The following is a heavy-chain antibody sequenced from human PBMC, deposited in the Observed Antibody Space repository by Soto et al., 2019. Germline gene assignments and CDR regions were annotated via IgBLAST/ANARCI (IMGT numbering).Heavy chain of an antibody. J-gene: IGHJ6*02. CDR3: ARDWGTPGRGSAVGYYYHYGMDV. V-gene: IGHV3-7*05. D-gene: IGHD1-1*01. Sequence: EVQLVESGGGLVQPGGSLRLSCIASEFTFNTYWMNWVRQAPGKGLEWVANIKEDGSEKNYVDSVKGRFTISRDNAKNSVYWQMNSLRGDDTAVYYCARDWGTPGRGSAVGYYYHYGMDVWGQGTTVTVSS. CDR1: EFTFNTYW. CDR2: IKEDGSEK.